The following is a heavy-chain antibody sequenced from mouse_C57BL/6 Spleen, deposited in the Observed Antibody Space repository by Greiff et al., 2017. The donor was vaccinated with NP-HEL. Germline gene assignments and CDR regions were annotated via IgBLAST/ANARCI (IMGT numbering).Heavy chain of an antibody. CDR2: IGPGGGST. V-gene: IGHV1-77*01. J-gene: IGHJ2*01. D-gene: IGHD2-12*01. Sequence: QVQLQQSGAELVKPGASVKISCKASGYTFTGYCINWVKQRPGQGLEWIGEIGPGGGSTYYSEKFKGKATLTADNSSSTAYMLLSRLTSEDSAVYNCARGNNYDGYFAYWGQGTTLTVSA. CDR3: ARGNNYDGYFAY. CDR1: GYTFTGYC.